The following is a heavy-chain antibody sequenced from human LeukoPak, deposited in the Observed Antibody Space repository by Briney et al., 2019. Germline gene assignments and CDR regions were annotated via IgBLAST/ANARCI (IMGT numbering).Heavy chain of an antibody. CDR2: INWNSGSI. J-gene: IGHJ4*02. D-gene: IGHD5-18*01. Sequence: GRSLRLSCAASGFTFSSYGMHWVRQGPGKGLEWVSGINWNSGSIGYVDSVKGRFTISRDNAKTSLYLQMNSLRAEDTAVYYCARDLSGVTGYTYGRGIDYWGQGTLVTVSS. V-gene: IGHV3-9*01. CDR1: GFTFSSYG. CDR3: ARDLSGVTGYTYGRGIDY.